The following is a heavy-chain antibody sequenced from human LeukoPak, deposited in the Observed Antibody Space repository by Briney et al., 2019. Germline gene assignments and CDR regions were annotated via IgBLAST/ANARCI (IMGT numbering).Heavy chain of an antibody. CDR3: ARDRGNYFDY. J-gene: IGHJ4*02. D-gene: IGHD6-13*01. CDR1: GGPISSYY. Sequence: PSETLSLTCTVSGGPISSYYWSWIRQPPGKGLEWIGYISYSGTTNYNPSLKSRVTISVAPSKNQFSLKLRSVTAPDTAVYYCARDRGNYFDYWGQGTLVTVSS. CDR2: ISYSGTT. V-gene: IGHV4-59*12.